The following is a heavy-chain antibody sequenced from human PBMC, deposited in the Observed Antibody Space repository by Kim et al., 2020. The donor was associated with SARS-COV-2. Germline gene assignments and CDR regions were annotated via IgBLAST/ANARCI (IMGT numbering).Heavy chain of an antibody. CDR1: GFSFGDVA. D-gene: IGHD1-26*01. Sequence: GGSLRLSCIASGFSFGDVAIHWVRQAPGRGLDYVSAISSDGFSKVYVYSVKDRFTISRDNSKSTGYLHMRSLRPEDTAGYVCVKVTGIVEATYDGSISHWGRGTLVPV. CDR2: ISSDGFSK. J-gene: IGHJ4*02. V-gene: IGHV3-64D*09. CDR3: VKVTGIVEATYDGSISH.